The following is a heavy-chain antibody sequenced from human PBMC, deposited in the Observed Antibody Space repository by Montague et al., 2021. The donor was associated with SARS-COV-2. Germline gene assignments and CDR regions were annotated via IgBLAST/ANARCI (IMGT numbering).Heavy chain of an antibody. CDR2: LHEKST. V-gene: IGHV4-61*10. CDR1: GVVELRRRS. D-gene: IGHD3-22*01. J-gene: IGHJ6*02. CDR3: ARGGGYYNYGVDV. Sequence: SETLSLTCTVSGVVELRRRSEEHTSELQSHHDLVCRLLHEKSTDYSPSLKSRVTISLDTSKNQFSLKVTSVTAADTAVYYCARGGGYYNYGVDVWGPGTTVTVYS.